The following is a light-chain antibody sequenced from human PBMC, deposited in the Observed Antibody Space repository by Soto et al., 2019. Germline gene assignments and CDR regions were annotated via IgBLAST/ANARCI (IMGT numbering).Light chain of an antibody. Sequence: DIKMTQSPSTLSASVGDRVTITCRASQTISSWLAWYQQKPGKAXXLLIYKASTLKSGFPSRFSGSGSGTDFTLTISSLQPEDFATYYCQQSYSTPSLTFGGGTKVDIK. V-gene: IGKV1-5*03. J-gene: IGKJ4*01. CDR1: QTISSW. CDR2: KAS. CDR3: QQSYSTPSLT.